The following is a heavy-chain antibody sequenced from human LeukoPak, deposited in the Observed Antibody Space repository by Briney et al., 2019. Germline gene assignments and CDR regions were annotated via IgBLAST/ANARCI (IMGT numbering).Heavy chain of an antibody. CDR3: AREGRYYYDSSGYYFPYFDY. Sequence: PGGSLRLSCAASGFTFSSYSMNWVRQAPGKGLEWVAVIWYDGSNKYYADSVKGRFTISRDNSKNTLYLQMNSLRAEDTAVYYCAREGRYYYDSSGYYFPYFDYWGQGTLVTVSS. D-gene: IGHD3-22*01. CDR1: GFTFSSYS. V-gene: IGHV3-33*08. J-gene: IGHJ4*02. CDR2: IWYDGSNK.